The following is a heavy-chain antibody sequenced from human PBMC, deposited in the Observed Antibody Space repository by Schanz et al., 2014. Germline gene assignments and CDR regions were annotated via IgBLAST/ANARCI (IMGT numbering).Heavy chain of an antibody. CDR2: INQSGTT. CDR3: ARGTRERLLIRSWQFAFDI. CDR1: GGSFSSNY. Sequence: QVQLQQWGAGLLKPSETLSLTCAVYGGSFSSNYWSWIRQPPGKGLEWIGEINQSGTTNYNPSLKSRVTMSVDTSKNQISLKLRSVTAADTAVYYCARGTRERLLIRSWQFAFDIWGQGTMVTVSS. D-gene: IGHD3-3*01. J-gene: IGHJ3*02. V-gene: IGHV4-34*02.